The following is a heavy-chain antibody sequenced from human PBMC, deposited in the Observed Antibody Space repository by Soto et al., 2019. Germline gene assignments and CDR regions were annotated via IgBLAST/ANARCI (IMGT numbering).Heavy chain of an antibody. CDR1: GGSISSYY. Sequence: SETLSLTCTVSGGSISSYYWSWIRQPPGKGLEWIGYIYYSGSTNYNPSLKSRVTISVDTSKNQFSLKLSSVTAADTAVYYCARDQGRQGWFDPWGQGTLVTVLL. J-gene: IGHJ5*02. CDR3: ARDQGRQGWFDP. CDR2: IYYSGST. D-gene: IGHD1-1*01. V-gene: IGHV4-59*01.